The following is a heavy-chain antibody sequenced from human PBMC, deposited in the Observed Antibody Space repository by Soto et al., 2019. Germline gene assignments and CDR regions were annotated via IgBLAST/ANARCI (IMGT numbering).Heavy chain of an antibody. V-gene: IGHV1-69*08. J-gene: IGHJ4*02. D-gene: IGHD4-17*01. Sequence: QVQLVQSGAEVKKPVSSVKVSCKASGGTFSSYTISWVRQAPGQGLEWMGRIIPILGIANYAQKFQGRVTITADKSTSKAYRELSSLRYEDTAVYYWAREHYGDYRPSIDYWGQGTLVTVSS. CDR1: GGTFSSYT. CDR2: IIPILGIA. CDR3: AREHYGDYRPSIDY.